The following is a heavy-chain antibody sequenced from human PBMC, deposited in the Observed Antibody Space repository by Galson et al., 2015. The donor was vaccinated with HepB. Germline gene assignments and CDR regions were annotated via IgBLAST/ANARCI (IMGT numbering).Heavy chain of an antibody. CDR3: AADASYYYDSSGYAVGDAFGI. CDR1: GFTFTSSA. Sequence: SVKVSCKASGFTFTSSAVQWVRQARGQRLEWIGWIVVGSGNTDYAQKFQERVTITRDMSTSTAYMELSNLRSEDTAVYYCAADASYYYDSSGYAVGDAFGIWGQGTMVTVSS. V-gene: IGHV1-58*01. CDR2: IVVGSGNT. J-gene: IGHJ3*02. D-gene: IGHD3-22*01.